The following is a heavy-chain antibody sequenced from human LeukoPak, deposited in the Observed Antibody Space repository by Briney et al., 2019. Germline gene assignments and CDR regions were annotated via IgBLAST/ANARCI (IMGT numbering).Heavy chain of an antibody. V-gene: IGHV3-33*06. Sequence: GGSLRLSCAASGFTFSSYGMHWVRQAPGKGLEWVAVIWYDGSNKYYADSAKGRFTISRDNSKNTLYLQMNSLRAEDTAVYYCAKDFNRITGTLDYWGQGTLVTVSS. CDR3: AKDFNRITGTLDY. J-gene: IGHJ4*02. CDR2: IWYDGSNK. CDR1: GFTFSSYG. D-gene: IGHD1-20*01.